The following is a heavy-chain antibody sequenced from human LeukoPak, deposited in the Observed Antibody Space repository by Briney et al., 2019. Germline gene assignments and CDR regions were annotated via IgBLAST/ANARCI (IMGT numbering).Heavy chain of an antibody. Sequence: ASVKVSCKASGYTFTSYYMHWVRQAPGQGLEWMGIINPSGGSTSYAQKFQGRVTMTRDMSTSTVYMELSSLRSEDTAVYYCARDPVVLMVYARASGAFDIWGQGTMVTVSS. CDR1: GYTFTSYY. D-gene: IGHD2-8*01. J-gene: IGHJ3*02. V-gene: IGHV1-46*01. CDR2: INPSGGST. CDR3: ARDPVVLMVYARASGAFDI.